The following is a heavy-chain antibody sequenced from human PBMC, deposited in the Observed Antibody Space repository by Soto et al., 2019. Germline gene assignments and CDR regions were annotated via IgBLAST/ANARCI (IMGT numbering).Heavy chain of an antibody. CDR3: ARHALVVVPAAMPPYYYYYYMDV. Sequence: GESLKISCKGSGYSFTSYWIGRVRQMPGKGLEWMGIIYPGDSDTRYSPSFQGQVTISADKSISTAYLQWSSLKASDTAMYYCARHALVVVPAAMPPYYYYYYMDVWGKGTTVTVSS. CDR2: IYPGDSDT. CDR1: GYSFTSYW. J-gene: IGHJ6*03. V-gene: IGHV5-51*01. D-gene: IGHD2-2*01.